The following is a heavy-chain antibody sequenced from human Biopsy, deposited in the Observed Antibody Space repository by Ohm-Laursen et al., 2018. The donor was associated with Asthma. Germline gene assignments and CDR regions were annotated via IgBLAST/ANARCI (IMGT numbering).Heavy chain of an antibody. CDR1: GYTFNSAG. CDR2: ISVYNGNT. CDR3: ARAVDYSHYYGIDV. V-gene: IGHV1-18*01. J-gene: IGHJ6*02. D-gene: IGHD3-10*01. Sequence: ASVKVFCKTSGYTFNSAGITRVRQAPGQGLEWMGWISVYNGNTKVAQKLQDRVTMITDTSTSTDYMELRSLRSDDTAVYFCARAVDYSHYYGIDVWGQGTTVTVS.